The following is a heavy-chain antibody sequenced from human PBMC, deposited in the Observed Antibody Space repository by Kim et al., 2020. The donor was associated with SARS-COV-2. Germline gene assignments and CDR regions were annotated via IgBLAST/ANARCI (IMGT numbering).Heavy chain of an antibody. D-gene: IGHD1-1*01. Sequence: SQTLSLTCAISGDSVSSNSAAWNWIRQSPSRGLEWLGRTYYRSRWSYDYAVSVKSRITINPDTSKNQVSLQLNSVTPEDTAVYYCAGGYNWNDQLLGFWGQGTLVTVSS. CDR2: TYYRSRWSY. CDR1: GDSVSSNSAA. V-gene: IGHV6-1*01. J-gene: IGHJ4*02. CDR3: AGGYNWNDQLLGF.